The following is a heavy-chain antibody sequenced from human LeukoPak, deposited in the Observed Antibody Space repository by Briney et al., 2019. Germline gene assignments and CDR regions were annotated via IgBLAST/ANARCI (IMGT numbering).Heavy chain of an antibody. CDR3: ASTGSGSYSSWFDP. CDR2: INHSGST. D-gene: IGHD3-10*01. Sequence: PSETLSLTCAVYGGSFSGYYWSWIRQPPGKGLEWIGEINHSGSTNYNPSLESRVTISVDTSKNQFSLKLSSVTAADTAVYYCASTGSGSYSSWFDPWGQGTLVTVSS. CDR1: GGSFSGYY. V-gene: IGHV4-34*01. J-gene: IGHJ5*02.